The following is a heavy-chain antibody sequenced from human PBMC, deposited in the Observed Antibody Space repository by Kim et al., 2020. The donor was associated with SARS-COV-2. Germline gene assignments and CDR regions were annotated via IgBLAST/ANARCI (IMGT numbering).Heavy chain of an antibody. J-gene: IGHJ4*02. CDR3: ASRHRGHSSSQSY. Sequence: GESLKISCKGSGYSFTSYWISWVRQMPGKGLEWMGRIDPSDSYTNYSPSFQGHVTISADKSISTAYLQWSSLKASDTAMYYCASRHRGHSSSQSYWGQGTLVTVSS. CDR1: GYSFTSYW. D-gene: IGHD6-13*01. CDR2: IDPSDSYT. V-gene: IGHV5-10-1*01.